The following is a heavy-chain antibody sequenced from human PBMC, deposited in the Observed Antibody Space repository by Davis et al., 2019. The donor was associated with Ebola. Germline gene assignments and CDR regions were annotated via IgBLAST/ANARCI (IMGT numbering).Heavy chain of an antibody. CDR1: GFTFSDYY. CDR2: ISSSGSAI. CDR3: ASTPLMDYGDSGY. Sequence: GESLKISCAASGFTFSDYYMSWIRQAPGKGLEWVSYISSSGSAIYYADSVKGRFTISRDNAKNSLYLQMNSLRAEDTAVYYCASTPLMDYGDSGYWGQGTLVTVSS. V-gene: IGHV3-11*01. D-gene: IGHD4-17*01. J-gene: IGHJ4*02.